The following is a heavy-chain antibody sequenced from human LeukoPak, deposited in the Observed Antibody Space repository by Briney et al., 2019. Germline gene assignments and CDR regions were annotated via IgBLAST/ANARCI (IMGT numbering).Heavy chain of an antibody. J-gene: IGHJ4*02. CDR3: SRDFVGADDY. Sequence: GGSLRLSCAASGFTLSNYWMHWVRQAPGKGPVWVSRINPDGSRIDYAESVRGRFTISRDSAKNTLYLQMNSLRAEDTAVYYCSRDFVGADDYWGQGTLVIVSS. CDR2: INPDGSRI. D-gene: IGHD1-26*01. V-gene: IGHV3-74*01. CDR1: GFTLSNYW.